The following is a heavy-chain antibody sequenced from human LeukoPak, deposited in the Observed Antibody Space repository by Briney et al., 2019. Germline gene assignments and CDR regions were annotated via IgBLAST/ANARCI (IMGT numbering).Heavy chain of an antibody. D-gene: IGHD1-26*01. V-gene: IGHV4-59*01. CDR2: IYTSGST. Sequence: SETLSLTCSVSGATISSFYWNWIRQPPGKGLEWIGNIYTSGSTIYNPSLKSRVTISVDTSKDQFSLKLTSVTAADTAFYYCAKDWELGSWGQGTLVTVSS. CDR3: AKDWELGS. CDR1: GATISSFY. J-gene: IGHJ5*02.